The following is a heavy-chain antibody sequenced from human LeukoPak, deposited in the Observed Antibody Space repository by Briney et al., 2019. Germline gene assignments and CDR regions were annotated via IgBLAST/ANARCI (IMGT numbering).Heavy chain of an antibody. D-gene: IGHD3/OR15-3a*01. CDR1: GFTFTNYW. Sequence: GGSLRLACAASGFTFTNYWMHWVRQAPGKGLVWVSRIHSDGVGTIYADSVKGRFTVSRDNSKNMVFLQMSSLRADDTAVYYCARGGLDHAYDIWGQGTMVTVSS. J-gene: IGHJ3*02. V-gene: IGHV3-74*01. CDR2: IHSDGVGT. CDR3: ARGGLDHAYDI.